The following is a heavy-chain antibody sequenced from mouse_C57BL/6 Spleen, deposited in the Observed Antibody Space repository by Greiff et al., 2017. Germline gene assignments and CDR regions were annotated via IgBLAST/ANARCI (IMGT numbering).Heavy chain of an antibody. Sequence: QVQLKESGPGLVAPSPRLSITCTVSGFSLTSYGVDWVRQPPGTGLAWLGVIWGGGSTNYTSALMSRLSISKDNSKSQVFLKMNSLQTDDTAMYYCAKQERGRGYAMDYWGQGTSVTVSS. V-gene: IGHV2-9*01. CDR2: IWGGGST. CDR3: AKQERGRGYAMDY. D-gene: IGHD4-1*01. J-gene: IGHJ4*01. CDR1: GFSLTSYG.